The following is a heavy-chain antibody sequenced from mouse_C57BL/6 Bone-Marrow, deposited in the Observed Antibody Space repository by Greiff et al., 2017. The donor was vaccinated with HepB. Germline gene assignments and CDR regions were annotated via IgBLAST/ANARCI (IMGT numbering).Heavy chain of an antibody. CDR1: GYSITSGYY. CDR3: ARGGYYDYENYFDY. Sequence: EVQLQESGPGLVKPSQSLSLTCSVTGYSITSGYYWNWIRQLPGNKLEWMGYISYDGSNNYNPSLKNRISITRDTSKNQFFLKLNSVTTEDTATYYCARGGYYDYENYFDYWGQGTTLTVSS. V-gene: IGHV3-6*01. CDR2: ISYDGSN. D-gene: IGHD2-4*01. J-gene: IGHJ2*01.